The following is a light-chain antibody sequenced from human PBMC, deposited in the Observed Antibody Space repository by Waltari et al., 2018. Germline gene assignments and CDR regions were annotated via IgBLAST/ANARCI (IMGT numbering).Light chain of an antibody. V-gene: IGLV2-14*01. CDR1: SSDLGGHNY. CDR2: EVS. J-gene: IGLJ3*02. Sequence: QSALTQPASVSGSPGQSITIPCTGTSSDLGGHNYVSWYQQYPGKAPKVIIYEVSNLPSGVSTRFSGSKSGNTASLTISGLQAEDEADYYCSSYSSSSPLWVFGGGTKLTVL. CDR3: SSYSSSSPLWV.